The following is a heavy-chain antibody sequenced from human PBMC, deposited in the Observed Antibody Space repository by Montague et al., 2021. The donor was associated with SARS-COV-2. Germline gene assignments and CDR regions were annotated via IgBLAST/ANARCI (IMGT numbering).Heavy chain of an antibody. Sequence: SETLSLTCTVSGGSISISSYYWGWIRQPPGKGLEWIGSIYYSGSTYYNPSLKSRVTISVDTSKNQFSLKLSSVTASDTAVYYCASPTSYYDSSGSGAFDIWGQGTMVTVSS. CDR2: IYYSGST. V-gene: IGHV4-39*01. D-gene: IGHD3-22*01. CDR1: GGSISISSYY. J-gene: IGHJ3*02. CDR3: ASPTSYYDSSGSGAFDI.